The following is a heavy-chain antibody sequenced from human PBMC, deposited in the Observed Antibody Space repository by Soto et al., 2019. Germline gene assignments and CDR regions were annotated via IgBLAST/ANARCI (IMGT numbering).Heavy chain of an antibody. Sequence: DVQLVESGGGLVKPGGSLRLSCSASGFSIKTYSMNWVRQAPGKGLEWVSAISSSGSHIYYADAVKGRFTISRDNANNAVFLQMNSLRAEDTAMYYCTRDEAACSSSWHDFWGQGTLVAVSS. CDR2: ISSSGSHI. J-gene: IGHJ4*02. D-gene: IGHD6-19*01. V-gene: IGHV3-21*02. CDR3: TRDEAACSSSWHDF. CDR1: GFSIKTYS.